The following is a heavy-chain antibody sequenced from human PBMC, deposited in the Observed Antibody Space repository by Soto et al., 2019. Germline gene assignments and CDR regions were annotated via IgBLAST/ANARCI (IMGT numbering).Heavy chain of an antibody. CDR3: AREGDCGGDCGYCGMDV. D-gene: IGHD2-21*02. CDR2: IYYSGST. Sequence: SETLSLTCTVSGGSISSGGYYWSWIRQHPGKGLEWIGYIYYSGSTYYNPSLKSRVTISVDTSKNQFSLELSSVTAADTAVYYCAREGDCGGDCGYCGMDVWGQGTTVTVSS. V-gene: IGHV4-31*03. CDR1: GGSISSGGYY. J-gene: IGHJ6*02.